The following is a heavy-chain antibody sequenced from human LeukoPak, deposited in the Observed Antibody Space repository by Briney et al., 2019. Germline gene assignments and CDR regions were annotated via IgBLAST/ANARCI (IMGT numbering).Heavy chain of an antibody. D-gene: IGHD3-10*01. CDR2: IYSGGST. Sequence: GGSLRLSCAASGFIVSSSYMSWVRQAPGKGLEWVSDIYSGGSTYYTDSVKGRFTISRDNSKNTLYLQMNSLRAEDTAVYHCARTVFRGVILRSYYFDYWGQGTLVTVSS. CDR3: ARTVFRGVILRSYYFDY. V-gene: IGHV3-66*01. J-gene: IGHJ4*02. CDR1: GFIVSSSY.